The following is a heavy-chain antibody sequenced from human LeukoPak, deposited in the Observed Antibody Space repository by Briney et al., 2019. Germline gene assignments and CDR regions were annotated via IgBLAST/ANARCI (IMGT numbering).Heavy chain of an antibody. CDR2: IYYTGST. CDR3: ASHGSSGHDPLT. V-gene: IGHV4-59*08. J-gene: IGHJ4*01. CDR1: GDSIRSYY. Sequence: PSDTLSLTCTVSGDSIRSYYWNWIRRPPGKGLEWIGYIYYTGSTSHNLSLKSRDTISLDTSKSQSSLRLTSVTAADTPVYYCASHGSSGHDPLTWGQGTLVTVSS. D-gene: IGHD5-12*01.